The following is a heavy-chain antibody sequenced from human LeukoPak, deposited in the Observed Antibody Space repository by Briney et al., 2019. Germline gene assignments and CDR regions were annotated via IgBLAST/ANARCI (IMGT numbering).Heavy chain of an antibody. CDR3: ASGRYSSSSPHYYYYYMDV. CDR1: GYTFTNYS. Sequence: GASVKVSCKASGYTFTNYSISWVRQAPGQGLEWMGWISAYSGNTHYSHKLQGRVTMTTDTSTSTGYMELRSLRSDDTAVYYCASGRYSSSSPHYYYYYMDVWGKGPRSPSP. J-gene: IGHJ6*03. D-gene: IGHD6-6*01. CDR2: ISAYSGNT. V-gene: IGHV1-18*01.